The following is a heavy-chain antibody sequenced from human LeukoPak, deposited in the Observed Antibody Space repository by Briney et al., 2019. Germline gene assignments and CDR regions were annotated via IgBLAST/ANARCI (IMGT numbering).Heavy chain of an antibody. Sequence: GGSLRLSCAASGFTFSSYGMHWVRQAPGKGLEWVAVIWYDGRNKYYADSVKGRFTISRDNSMNTLYLQMNSLRAEDTAVYYCARDRPPYGSVYSDFDYWGQGTLVTVSS. J-gene: IGHJ4*02. CDR1: GFTFSSYG. CDR2: IWYDGRNK. V-gene: IGHV3-33*01. CDR3: ARDRPPYGSVYSDFDY. D-gene: IGHD3-10*01.